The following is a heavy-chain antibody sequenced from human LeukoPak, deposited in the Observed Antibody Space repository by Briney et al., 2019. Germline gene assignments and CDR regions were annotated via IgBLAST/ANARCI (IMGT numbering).Heavy chain of an antibody. CDR3: ARSSRGDAINFDY. V-gene: IGHV3-74*01. D-gene: IGHD2-21*02. CDR2: LNSDGSST. CDR1: GFTFSSYW. J-gene: IGHJ4*02. Sequence: HGGSLRLSCAATGFTFSSYWMHWVRQAPGKGLVWVSRLNSDGSSTSYADSVKGRFTISRDNAKNTLYLQMNSLRAEDTAVYYCARSSRGDAINFDYWGQGTLVTVSS.